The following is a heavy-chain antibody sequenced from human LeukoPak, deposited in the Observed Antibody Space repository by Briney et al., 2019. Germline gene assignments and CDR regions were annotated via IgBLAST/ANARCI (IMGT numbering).Heavy chain of an antibody. V-gene: IGHV3-21*06. CDR2: ISSSSSYI. Sequence: SXISSSSSYIYYADSVKGRFTISRDNAKNSLYLQMNSLRAEDTAVYYCARGNAYDSSGYSPDYWGXXT. D-gene: IGHD3-22*01. J-gene: IGHJ4*02. CDR3: ARGNAYDSSGYSPDY.